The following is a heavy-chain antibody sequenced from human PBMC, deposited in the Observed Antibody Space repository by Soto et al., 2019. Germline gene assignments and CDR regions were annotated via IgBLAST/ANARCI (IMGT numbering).Heavy chain of an antibody. J-gene: IGHJ4*02. CDR1: GFTVSSNY. Sequence: PGGSLRLSCAASGFTVSSNYMSWVRQAPGKGLEWVSVIYSGGSTYYADSVKGRFTISRDNSKNTLYLQMNSLRAEDTAVYYCARSSNSLAAAGTGFDYWGQGTLVTVSS. D-gene: IGHD6-13*01. CDR2: IYSGGST. CDR3: ARSSNSLAAAGTGFDY. V-gene: IGHV3-53*01.